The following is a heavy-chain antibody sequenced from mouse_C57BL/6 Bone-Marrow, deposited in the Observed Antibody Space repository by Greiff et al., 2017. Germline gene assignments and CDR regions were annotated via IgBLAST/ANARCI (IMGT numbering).Heavy chain of an antibody. D-gene: IGHD1-2*01. CDR2: ISSGGNYI. Sequence: EVQLVESGEGLVKPGGSLKLSCAASGFTFSSYAMSWVRQTPGKRLEWVAYISSGGNYIYYADTVKGRFTIPRDNARNTLYLQMSSLKSEDTAMDYCTSARLGYYVDYWGQGTTLTVSS. J-gene: IGHJ2*01. CDR3: TSARLGYYVDY. V-gene: IGHV5-9-1*02. CDR1: GFTFSSYA.